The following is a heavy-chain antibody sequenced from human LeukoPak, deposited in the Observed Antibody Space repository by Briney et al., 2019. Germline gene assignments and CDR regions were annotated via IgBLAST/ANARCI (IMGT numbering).Heavy chain of an antibody. CDR3: ARGLFYCSSTSCYHWFDP. Sequence: ASVKVSCKASGYTFTSYYMHWVRQAPGQGLEWMGWMNPNSGNTGYAQKFQGRVTITRNTSISTAYMELSSLRSEDTAVYYCARGLFYCSSTSCYHWFDPWGQGTLVTVSS. V-gene: IGHV1-8*03. CDR2: MNPNSGNT. D-gene: IGHD2-2*01. J-gene: IGHJ5*02. CDR1: GYTFTSYY.